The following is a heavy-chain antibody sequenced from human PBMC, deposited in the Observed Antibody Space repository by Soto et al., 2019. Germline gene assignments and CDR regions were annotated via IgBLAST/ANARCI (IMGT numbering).Heavy chain of an antibody. V-gene: IGHV1-18*01. CDR2: LSAYNGDT. CDR3: ARWSAIVGGAEALDV. D-gene: IGHD1-26*01. CDR1: GYTFINYG. Sequence: QVQLVQSGAEVKKPGASVRVSCKTSGYTFINYGITWVRQAPGQGLEWMGWLSAYNGDTSSSEKLQDRFTMTTDTYTNTVYIDLRSLTSDDTAVYYCARWSAIVGGAEALDVWGQGTMVIVSS. J-gene: IGHJ3*01.